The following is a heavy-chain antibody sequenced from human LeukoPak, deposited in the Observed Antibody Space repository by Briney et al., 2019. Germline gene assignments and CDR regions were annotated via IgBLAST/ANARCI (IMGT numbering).Heavy chain of an antibody. CDR1: GGSISGYY. Sequence: SETLSLTCTVSGGSISGYYWNWIRQPPGKGLGWIGYIYYSGSTYYNPSLKSRVTISVDTSKNQFSLGLSSVTAADTAVYYCARAAGLGYCSGGSCTTTFDYWGQGTLVTVSS. CDR2: IYYSGST. J-gene: IGHJ4*02. V-gene: IGHV4-30-4*01. CDR3: ARAAGLGYCSGGSCTTTFDY. D-gene: IGHD2-15*01.